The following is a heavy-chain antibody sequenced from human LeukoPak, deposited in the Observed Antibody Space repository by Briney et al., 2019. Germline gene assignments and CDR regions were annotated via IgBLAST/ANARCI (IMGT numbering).Heavy chain of an antibody. D-gene: IGHD3-16*01. CDR2: IYYSGST. J-gene: IGHJ4*02. CDR3: ASSWELGGDYFDY. Sequence: SETLSLTCTVSGGSISIYYWSWIRQPPGKGLEWIGYIYYSGSTNYNPSLKSRVTISVDTSKNQFSLKLSSVTAADTAVYYCASSWELGGDYFDYWGQGTLVTVSS. V-gene: IGHV4-59*01. CDR1: GGSISIYY.